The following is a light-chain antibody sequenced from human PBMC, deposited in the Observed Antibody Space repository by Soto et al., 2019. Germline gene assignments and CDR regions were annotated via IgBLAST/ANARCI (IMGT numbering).Light chain of an antibody. Sequence: DIQLTQSPSFLTASVGDRVTITCRASQVISSYLAWYQEKPGKAPKLLIYATSTLEGGVPSRFSGSGSGTEFTLTISSLQPEHFATYYCQQLYSYPYTFGQGTKLEV. J-gene: IGKJ2*01. CDR3: QQLYSYPYT. CDR2: ATS. CDR1: QVISSY. V-gene: IGKV1-9*01.